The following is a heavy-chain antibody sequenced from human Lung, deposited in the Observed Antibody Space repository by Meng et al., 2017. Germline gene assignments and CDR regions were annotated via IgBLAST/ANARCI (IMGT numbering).Heavy chain of an antibody. CDR2: IKSNTDGGTT. CDR3: TWDDKAVSDY. D-gene: IGHD3-9*01. V-gene: IGHV3-15*01. J-gene: IGHJ4*02. Sequence: GHLVGSGGGLVKPGGSLRLSCAASGFYFSNAWMSWVRQAPGKGLGWVGRIKSNTDGGTTEYAAPVTGRFTISRDDSKSTLNLHLSGLRTDDTGVYYCTWDDKAVSDYWGQGTLVIVSS. CDR1: GFYFSNAW.